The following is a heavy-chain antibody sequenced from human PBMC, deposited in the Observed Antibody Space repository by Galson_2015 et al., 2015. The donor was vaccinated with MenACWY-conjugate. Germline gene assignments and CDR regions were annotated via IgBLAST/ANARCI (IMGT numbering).Heavy chain of an antibody. D-gene: IGHD1-26*01. J-gene: IGHJ4*02. Sequence: SLRLSCAASGFTFSSSWMNWVRHAPGKGLVWVSRINSDGTSTSYADSVKGRFTISRDNAKNTLYLQMNSLRAEDTAVYYCARVKWQQLTADSWAQGTLVTVSS. CDR3: ARVKWQQLTADS. CDR2: INSDGTST. CDR1: GFTFSSSW. V-gene: IGHV3-74*01.